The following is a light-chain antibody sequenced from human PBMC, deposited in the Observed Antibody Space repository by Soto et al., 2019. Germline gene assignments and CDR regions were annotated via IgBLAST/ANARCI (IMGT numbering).Light chain of an antibody. CDR1: SSDVGGYNY. J-gene: IGLJ1*01. V-gene: IGLV2-11*01. Sequence: ALTHPRSVSGSPGQSVTISCTGASSDVGGYNYVSWYQQHPGKAPKLMIYDVSKRPSGVPDRFSGSKSGNTASLTISGLQTEDEADYYCCSYAGRYTYVFGTGTKVTVL. CDR2: DVS. CDR3: CSYAGRYTYV.